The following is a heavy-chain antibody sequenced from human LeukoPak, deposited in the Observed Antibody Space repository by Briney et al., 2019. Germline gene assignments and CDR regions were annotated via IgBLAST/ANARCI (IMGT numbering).Heavy chain of an antibody. D-gene: IGHD5-24*01. CDR1: GGTFSNYA. CDR2: IIPIFGTA. J-gene: IGHJ3*02. V-gene: IGHV1-69*05. Sequence: SVRVSCKASGGTFSNYAITWVRQAPGQGLQWMGGIIPIFGTANYAQKFQGRVTITTDESTSTAYMELSSLRSEDTAVYYCARGRDGYSSFDIWGQGTMVTVSS. CDR3: ARGRDGYSSFDI.